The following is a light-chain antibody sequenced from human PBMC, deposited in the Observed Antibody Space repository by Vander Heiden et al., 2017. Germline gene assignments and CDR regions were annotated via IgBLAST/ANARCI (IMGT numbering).Light chain of an antibody. Sequence: QLVLPQSPSASASLGASVKLTCTLSSGHSSYAIAWHQQQPEKGPRYLMKLNSDGSHSKGDGIPDRFSGSSSGAERYLTISSLQSEDEADYYCQTWGTGIPGVFGGGTKLTVL. CDR1: SGHSSYA. J-gene: IGLJ3*02. CDR3: QTWGTGIPGV. V-gene: IGLV4-69*01. CDR2: LNSDGSH.